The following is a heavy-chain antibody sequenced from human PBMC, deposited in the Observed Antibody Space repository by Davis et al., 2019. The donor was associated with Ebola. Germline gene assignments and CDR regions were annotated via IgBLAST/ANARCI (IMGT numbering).Heavy chain of an antibody. J-gene: IGHJ4*02. CDR3: ASGYDYVSPSGYYFDY. CDR1: GGAFSSYA. V-gene: IGHV1-69*13. Sequence: SVKVSCKASGGAFSSYAISWVRQAPGQGLEWMGGIIPIFGTANYAQKFQGRVTITADESTSTAYMELSSLRSEDTAVYYCASGYDYVSPSGYYFDYWGQGTLVTVSS. D-gene: IGHD5-12*01. CDR2: IIPIFGTA.